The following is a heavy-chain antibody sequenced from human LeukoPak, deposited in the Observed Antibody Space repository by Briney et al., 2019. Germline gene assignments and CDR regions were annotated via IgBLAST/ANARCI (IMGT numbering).Heavy chain of an antibody. CDR2: ISGSGGRT. Sequence: GGSLRLSCAASGFTFSSYAMSWVRQAPGKGLEWVSAISGSGGRTYYADSVKGRFTISRDNSMDTLYLQMNSLRADDTAVYYCARSRWLSHISPCDYWGQGTLITVSS. D-gene: IGHD3-22*01. J-gene: IGHJ4*02. CDR3: ARSRWLSHISPCDY. CDR1: GFTFSSYA. V-gene: IGHV3-23*01.